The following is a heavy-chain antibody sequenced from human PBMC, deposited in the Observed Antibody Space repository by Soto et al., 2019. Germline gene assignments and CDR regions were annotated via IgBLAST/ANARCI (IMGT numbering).Heavy chain of an antibody. CDR2: IYYSGST. V-gene: IGHV4-59*01. J-gene: IGHJ3*02. D-gene: IGHD2-15*01. CDR3: ARDRLAGYCSGGSCYHRSDAFDI. Sequence: PSETLSLTCTVSGGSISSYYWSWIRQPPGKGLEWIGYIYYSGSTNYNPSLKSRVTISVDTSKNQFSLKLSSVTAADTAVYYCARDRLAGYCSGGSCYHRSDAFDIWGQGTMVTVSS. CDR1: GGSISSYY.